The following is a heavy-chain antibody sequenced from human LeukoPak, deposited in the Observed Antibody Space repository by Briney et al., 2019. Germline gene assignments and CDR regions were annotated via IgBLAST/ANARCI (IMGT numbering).Heavy chain of an antibody. CDR2: IYYSGST. V-gene: IGHV4-39*07. J-gene: IGHJ4*02. CDR1: GGSISSSSYY. CDR3: ARGLDDYGDYQYYFNY. D-gene: IGHD4-17*01. Sequence: KTSETLSLTCTVSGGSISSSSYYWGWIRQPPGKGLEWIGSIYYSGSTYYNPSLKSRVTISVDTSKNQFSLRLSSVTAADTAVYYCARGLDDYGDYQYYFNYWGQGTLVTVSS.